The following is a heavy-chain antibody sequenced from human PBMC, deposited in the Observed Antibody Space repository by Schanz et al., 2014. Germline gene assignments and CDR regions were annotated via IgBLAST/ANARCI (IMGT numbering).Heavy chain of an antibody. J-gene: IGHJ4*02. Sequence: EVQLVESGGGLVQPGGSLRLSCTASGFTFSSYSMNWVRQAPGKGLEWVSAISGSGGSTYYADSVKGRFTISRDNSKNTLYLQMNSLRAEDTAVYYCAKVRYSSGWRGDYFDEWGQGTLVTVAS. CDR2: ISGSGGST. D-gene: IGHD6-25*01. CDR3: AKVRYSSGWRGDYFDE. V-gene: IGHV3-23*04. CDR1: GFTFSSYS.